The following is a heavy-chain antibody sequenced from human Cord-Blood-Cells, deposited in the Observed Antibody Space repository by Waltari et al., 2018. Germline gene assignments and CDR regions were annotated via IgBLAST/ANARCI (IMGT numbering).Heavy chain of an antibody. Sequence: QVQLQESDPGLVKPSETLSLTCAVSGYSISSGYYWGWIRQPPGKGLEWIGSIYHSGSTYSNPSLKSRVTISVDTSKNQFSLKLSSVTAADTAVYYCAREIGYCSSTSCYDAFDIWGQGTMVTVSS. CDR1: GYSISSGYY. J-gene: IGHJ3*02. D-gene: IGHD2-2*01. V-gene: IGHV4-38-2*02. CDR2: IYHSGST. CDR3: AREIGYCSSTSCYDAFDI.